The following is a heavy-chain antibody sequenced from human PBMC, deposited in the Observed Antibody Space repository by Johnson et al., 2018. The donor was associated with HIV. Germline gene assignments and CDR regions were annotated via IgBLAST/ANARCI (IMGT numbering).Heavy chain of an antibody. Sequence: QVQLVESGGGVVQPGRSLRLSCSVSGFTFSSYAMHWVRQAPGEGLEWVAVISYDGSNTYYADSVKGRFTISRDNSKNTLYLQMNSLRPEDTAVYYCVRGGQWGATDAFDVWGQGTMVTVSS. V-gene: IGHV3-30-3*01. J-gene: IGHJ3*01. D-gene: IGHD6-19*01. CDR3: VRGGQWGATDAFDV. CDR1: GFTFSSYA. CDR2: ISYDGSNT.